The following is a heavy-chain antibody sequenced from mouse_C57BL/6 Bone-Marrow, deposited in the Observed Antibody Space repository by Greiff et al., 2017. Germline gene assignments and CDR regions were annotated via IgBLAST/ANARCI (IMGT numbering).Heavy chain of an antibody. Sequence: VQLQESGAELARPGASVKLSCKASGYTFTSYGISWVKQRTGQGLEWIGEIYPRSGNTYYNEKFKGKATLTADKSSSTAYMELRSLTSEDSAVYFCARRASSGYDYAMDYWGQGTSVTVSS. CDR2: IYPRSGNT. CDR3: ARRASSGYDYAMDY. CDR1: GYTFTSYG. J-gene: IGHJ4*01. V-gene: IGHV1-81*01. D-gene: IGHD3-2*02.